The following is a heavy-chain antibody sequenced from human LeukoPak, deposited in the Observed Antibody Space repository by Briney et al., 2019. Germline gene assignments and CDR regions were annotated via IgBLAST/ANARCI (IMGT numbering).Heavy chain of an antibody. CDR2: IYWNEDK. CDR1: GFSLSTSGMC. D-gene: IGHD3-9*01. V-gene: IGHV2-5*08. J-gene: IGHJ4*02. Sequence: SGPTLVNPTQTLTLTCTFSGFSLSTSGMCVSWIRQPPGKALEWLARIYWNEDKRFSPSLKSRLTITKDTSKNQVVLTMTNMDPVDTATYYCAHSSYDIFTGYFYFDFWGQGTLVTVSS. CDR3: AHSSYDIFTGYFYFDF.